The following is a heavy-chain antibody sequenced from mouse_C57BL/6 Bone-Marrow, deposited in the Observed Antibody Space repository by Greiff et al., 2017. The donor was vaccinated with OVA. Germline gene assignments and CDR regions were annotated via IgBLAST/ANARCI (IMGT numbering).Heavy chain of an antibody. V-gene: IGHV1-69*01. CDR3: ARCYYFDY. CDR1: GYTFTSYW. Sequence: VQLQQSGAELVMPGASVKLSCKASGYTFTSYWMHWVKLRPGQGLEWIGEIDPSDSYTNYNQKFKGKSTLTVDKSSSTAYMQLSSLTSEDSAVYYCARCYYFDYWGQGTTLTVSS. CDR2: IDPSDSYT. J-gene: IGHJ2*01.